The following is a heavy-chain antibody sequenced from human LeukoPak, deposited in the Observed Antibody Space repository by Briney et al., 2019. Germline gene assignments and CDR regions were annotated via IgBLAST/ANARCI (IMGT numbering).Heavy chain of an antibody. CDR2: MNPNSGNT. Sequence: ASVKVSCKASGYTFTSYDINWVRQATGQGLEWMGWMNPNSGNTGYAQKFQGRVTMTRNTSISTAYMELSSLRSEDTAVYYCARTLYDILTGYPAFDYWGQGTLVTVSS. V-gene: IGHV1-8*01. D-gene: IGHD3-9*01. CDR1: GYTFTSYD. J-gene: IGHJ4*02. CDR3: ARTLYDILTGYPAFDY.